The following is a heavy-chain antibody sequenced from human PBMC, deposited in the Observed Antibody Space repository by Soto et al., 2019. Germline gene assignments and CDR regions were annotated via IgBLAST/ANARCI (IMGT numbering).Heavy chain of an antibody. Sequence: GGSLRLSCTASGFTFGDYAMSWFRQAPGKGLEWVGFIRSKAYGGTTEYAASGKGRFTISRDDSTSIPYLQMNSLKTEATAVYYCSGCTFIYYYSFSLDVWGKGTTVTVSS. CDR2: IRSKAYGGTT. J-gene: IGHJ6*03. D-gene: IGHD2-15*01. CDR3: SGCTFIYYYSFSLDV. V-gene: IGHV3-49*03. CDR1: GFTFGDYA.